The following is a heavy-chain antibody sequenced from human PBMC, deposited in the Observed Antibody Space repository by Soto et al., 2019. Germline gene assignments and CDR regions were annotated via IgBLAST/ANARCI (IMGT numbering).Heavy chain of an antibody. J-gene: IGHJ3*02. D-gene: IGHD2-21*02. CDR2: INADYGNT. Sequence: GASVKVSCKASGYTFTNYGITWVRQAPGQGLEWMGWINADYGNTNYEQKFQGRVTMTTDTSTNTAYMELRSLRSDVTAVYYCARDFRRGVVTPDAFDIWG. CDR1: GYTFTNYG. CDR3: ARDFRRGVVTPDAFDI. V-gene: IGHV1-18*04.